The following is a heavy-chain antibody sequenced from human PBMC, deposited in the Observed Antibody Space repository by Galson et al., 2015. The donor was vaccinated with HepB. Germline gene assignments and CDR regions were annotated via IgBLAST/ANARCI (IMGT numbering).Heavy chain of an antibody. CDR1: GYTLNAHF. Sequence: SVKVSCKASGYTLNAHFIHWVRQAPGQGLEWMGWINPNTGGTNFAEKFHDRVTLTRDTSISTFYMEVRRLRSDDTAIYYCARDQNYDFWSGSDYWGQGTLVTVSS. D-gene: IGHD3-3*01. CDR3: ARDQNYDFWSGSDY. J-gene: IGHJ4*02. CDR2: INPNTGGT. V-gene: IGHV1-2*02.